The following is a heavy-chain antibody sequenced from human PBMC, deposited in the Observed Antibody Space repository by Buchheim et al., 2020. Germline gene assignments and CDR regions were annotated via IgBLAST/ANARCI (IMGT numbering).Heavy chain of an antibody. J-gene: IGHJ6*02. CDR3: ARVGAYGADYYYYYYGMDV. V-gene: IGHV3-30-3*01. D-gene: IGHD4-17*01. CDR1: GFTFSSYA. CDR2: ISYDGSNK. Sequence: VQLVESGGGVVQPGRSLRLSCAASGFTFSSYAMHWVRQAPGKGLEWVAVISYDGSNKYYADSVKGRFTISRDNSKNTLYLQMNSLRAEDTAVYYCARVGAYGADYYYYYYGMDVWGQGTT.